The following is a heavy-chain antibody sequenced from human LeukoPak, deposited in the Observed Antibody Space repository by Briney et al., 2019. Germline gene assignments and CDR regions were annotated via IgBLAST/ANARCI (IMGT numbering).Heavy chain of an antibody. CDR1: GFTVSSNY. J-gene: IGHJ4*02. D-gene: IGHD3-16*01. V-gene: IGHV3-53*01. CDR2: IYSGGST. Sequence: PGGSLRLSCAASGFTVSSNYMSWVRQAPGKGLEWVSVIYSGGSTYYADSVKGRFTISRDNSKNTLYLQMNSLRAEDTAVYYCAKVLRGSYSYFDYWGRGTLVTVSS. CDR3: AKVLRGSYSYFDY.